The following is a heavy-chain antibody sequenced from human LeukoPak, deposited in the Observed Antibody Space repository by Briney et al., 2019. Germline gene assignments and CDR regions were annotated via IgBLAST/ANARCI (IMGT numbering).Heavy chain of an antibody. J-gene: IGHJ4*02. CDR3: AKDAQRGFDYSNSLEY. CDR2: IWSDGTEK. CDR1: GFTYSHFG. V-gene: IGHV3-33*06. Sequence: PGGSLRPSCAASGFTYSHFGMHWVRQAPGKGLEWVAVIWSDGTEKYYGDAVKGRFTISRDNSRNTLYLQMNSLRDDDTAVYYCAKDAQRGFDYSNSLEYWGQGTLVTVSS. D-gene: IGHD4-11*01.